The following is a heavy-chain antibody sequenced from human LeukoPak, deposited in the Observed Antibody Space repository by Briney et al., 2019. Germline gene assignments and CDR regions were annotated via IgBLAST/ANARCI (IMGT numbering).Heavy chain of an antibody. D-gene: IGHD3-10*01. CDR3: ARAVYYYD. J-gene: IGHJ4*02. CDR1: GFTFSSYA. CDR2: ISYDGSNK. Sequence: GGSLRLSCAASGFTFSSYAMHWVRQAPGKGLEWVAVISYDGSNKYYADSVKGRFIISRDNSKNTLYLQMNSLRAEDTAVYYCARAVYYYDWGQGTLVTVSS. V-gene: IGHV3-30-3*01.